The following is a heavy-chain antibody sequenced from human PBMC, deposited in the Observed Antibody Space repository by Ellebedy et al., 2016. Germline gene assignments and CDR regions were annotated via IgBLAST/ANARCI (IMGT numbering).Heavy chain of an antibody. D-gene: IGHD1-26*01. CDR3: ARGYSGSYRLGY. Sequence: HTGGSLRLSCAASGFTFSSSWMHWVRQAQGKGLMWVSRINSDGTTTSHADPVKGRFTISRDNAKNTLYLQMNSLRAEDTAVYYCARGYSGSYRLGYWGQGTLVTVSS. CDR2: INSDGTTT. V-gene: IGHV3-74*01. J-gene: IGHJ4*02. CDR1: GFTFSSSW.